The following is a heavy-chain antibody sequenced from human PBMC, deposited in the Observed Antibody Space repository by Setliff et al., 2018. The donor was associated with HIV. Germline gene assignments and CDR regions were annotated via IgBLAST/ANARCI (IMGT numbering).Heavy chain of an antibody. J-gene: IGHJ3*02. D-gene: IGHD2-2*01. V-gene: IGHV1-3*01. Sequence: ASVKVSCKASGYSFTSYTIHWVRQAPGQRLEWMGWINAGNGNTKYSQKFRGRVTFTRDTAASTAYMELSGLGFEDTAVYYCARLSSAAMWGGGAFDIWGQGTMVTVSS. CDR2: INAGNGNT. CDR3: ARLSSAAMWGGGAFDI. CDR1: GYSFTSYT.